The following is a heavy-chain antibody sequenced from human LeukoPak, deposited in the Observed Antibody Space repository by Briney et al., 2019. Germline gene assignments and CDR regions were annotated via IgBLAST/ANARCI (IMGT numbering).Heavy chain of an antibody. CDR1: GGTFISYA. V-gene: IGHV1-69*13. CDR2: IIPIFGTA. CDR3: ARNGDYGDYYYFDY. J-gene: IGHJ4*02. D-gene: IGHD4-17*01. Sequence: SVKVSCKASGGTFISYAISWVRQAPGQGLEWMGGIIPIFGTANYAQKFQGRVTITADESTSTAYMELSSLRSEDTAVYYCARNGDYGDYYYFDYWGQGTLVTVSS.